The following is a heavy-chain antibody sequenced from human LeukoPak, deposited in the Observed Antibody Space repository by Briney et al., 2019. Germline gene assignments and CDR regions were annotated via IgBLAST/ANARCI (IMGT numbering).Heavy chain of an antibody. V-gene: IGHV1-69*13. Sequence: GASVKVSCKASGGTFSNYAITWLRQAPGQGLEWMGGIIPIFGTANYAQKFQGRVTITADESTSTAYMELSSLRSDDTAVYYCARGTLAAIRLGHIDFWGQGTLVAVSS. CDR2: IIPIFGTA. CDR3: ARGTLAAIRLGHIDF. D-gene: IGHD6-13*01. CDR1: GGTFSNYA. J-gene: IGHJ4*02.